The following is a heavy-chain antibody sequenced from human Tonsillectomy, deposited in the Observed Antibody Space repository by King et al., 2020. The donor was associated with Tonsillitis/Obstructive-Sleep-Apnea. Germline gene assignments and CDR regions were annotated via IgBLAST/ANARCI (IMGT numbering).Heavy chain of an antibody. CDR1: GGSISRYY. CDR3: ARATAMLTYFHY. D-gene: IGHD5-18*01. V-gene: IGHV4-59*01. Sequence: VQLQESGPGLVKPSETLSLTCTVSGGSISRYYWSCIRQPPGKGLEWIGYIYYSGSTNSNPSLKSRVTISVDTSKNQFSLKLSSVTAADTAVYYCARATAMLTYFHYWGQGTLVTVSS. CDR2: IYYSGST. J-gene: IGHJ4*02.